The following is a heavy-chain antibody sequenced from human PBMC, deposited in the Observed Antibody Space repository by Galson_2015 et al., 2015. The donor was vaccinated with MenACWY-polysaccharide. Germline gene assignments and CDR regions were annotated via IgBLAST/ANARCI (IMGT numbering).Heavy chain of an antibody. J-gene: IGHJ4*02. V-gene: IGHV3-7*03. Sequence: SLRLSCAASGFTFSNYWMSWVRQAPGKGLERVANIKQDGSEKYYVDSVKGRFTISRDNAKNSLYLRMNSLRAEDTAMYYCASQTWTGYFDYWGQGILVTVSS. D-gene: IGHD3-10*01. CDR3: ASQTWTGYFDY. CDR1: GFTFSNYW. CDR2: IKQDGSEK.